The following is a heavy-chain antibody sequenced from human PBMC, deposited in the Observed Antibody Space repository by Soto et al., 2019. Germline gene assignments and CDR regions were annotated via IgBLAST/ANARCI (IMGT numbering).Heavy chain of an antibody. CDR2: ISAYNGNT. CDR1: GYTFTSYG. V-gene: IGHV1-18*01. D-gene: IGHD6-19*01. CDR3: ARDLGSSGWPYYGMDV. J-gene: IGHJ6*02. Sequence: GASVKVSFKASGYTFTSYGISWVRQAPGQGLEWMGWISAYNGNTNYAQKLQGRVTMTTDTSTSTAYMELRSLRSDDTAVYYCARDLGSSGWPYYGMDVWGQGTTVTVSS.